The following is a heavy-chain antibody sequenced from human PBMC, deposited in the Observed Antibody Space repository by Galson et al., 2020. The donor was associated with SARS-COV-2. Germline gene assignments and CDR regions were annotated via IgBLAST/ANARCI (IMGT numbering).Heavy chain of an antibody. Sequence: GESLKISCAASGFPFRGFGMHWVRQAPGKGLEWVAFIWYDGSNKHYVESVKGRFTIPRDNSKNTLYLQMNNLRVEDTAVYYCARVPYGSGSDFFPAGTFYDSWGQGTLVTVSA. CDR3: ARVPYGSGSDFFPAGTFYDS. D-gene: IGHD3-10*01. V-gene: IGHV3-33*01. CDR1: GFPFRGFG. CDR2: IWYDGSNK. J-gene: IGHJ4*02.